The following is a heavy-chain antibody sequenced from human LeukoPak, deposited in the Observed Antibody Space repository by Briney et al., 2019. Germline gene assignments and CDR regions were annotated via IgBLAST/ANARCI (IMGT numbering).Heavy chain of an antibody. V-gene: IGHV4-34*01. CDR1: GGSFSGYY. Sequence: PSETLSLTCAVYGGSFSGYYWSWIRQPPGKGLEWIGEINHSGSTNYNPSLKSRVTISVDTSKNQFSLKLSSVTAADTAVYYCARGLDYYGSGSQEYYFDYWGQGTLVTVSS. D-gene: IGHD3-10*01. CDR3: ARGLDYYGSGSQEYYFDY. J-gene: IGHJ4*02. CDR2: INHSGST.